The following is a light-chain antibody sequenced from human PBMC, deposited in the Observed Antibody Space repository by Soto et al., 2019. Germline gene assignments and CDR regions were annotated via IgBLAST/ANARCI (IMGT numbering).Light chain of an antibody. CDR1: QSLLHSSGYNY. J-gene: IGKJ1*01. Sequence: DIVMTQSPLSLRVTPGEPASISCRSSQSLLHSSGYNYLHWYLQKPGQSPQLLISLASDRASGVPDRFSGSGSATDFTLKITRVEAEDVGVYYCMQPLQTPWTFGQGTKVEIK. CDR2: LAS. CDR3: MQPLQTPWT. V-gene: IGKV2-28*01.